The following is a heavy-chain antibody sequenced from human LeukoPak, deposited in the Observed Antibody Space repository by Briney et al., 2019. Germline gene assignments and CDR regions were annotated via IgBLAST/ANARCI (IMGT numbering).Heavy chain of an antibody. V-gene: IGHV1-24*01. D-gene: IGHD4-17*01. Sequence: ASVKVSCKVSGYTLTGLSMHWVRQAPGKGLEWMGGFDPEDGETIYAQKFQGRVTMTEDTSTDTAYMELSSLRSEDTAVYYCATVQGGDYCLVYWGQGTLVTVSS. CDR1: GYTLTGLS. CDR2: FDPEDGET. CDR3: ATVQGGDYCLVY. J-gene: IGHJ4*02.